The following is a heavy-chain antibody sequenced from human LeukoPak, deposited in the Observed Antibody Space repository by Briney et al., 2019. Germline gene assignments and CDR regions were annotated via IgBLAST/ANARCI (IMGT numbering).Heavy chain of an antibody. D-gene: IGHD2-15*01. J-gene: IGHJ6*03. CDR1: GYSISSGYY. CDR3: ARTTYCSGGSCDYYYYMDV. V-gene: IGHV4-38-2*01. CDR2: IYHSGST. Sequence: SETLSLTCAVSGYSISSGYYWGWIRQPPGKGLEWIGSIYHSGSTYYNPSLKSRVTISVDTSKNQFSLKLSSVTAADTAVYYCARTTYCSGGSCDYYYYMDVWGKGTTVTVSS.